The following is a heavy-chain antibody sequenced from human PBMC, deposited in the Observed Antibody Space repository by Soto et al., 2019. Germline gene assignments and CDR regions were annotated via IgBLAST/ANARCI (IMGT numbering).Heavy chain of an antibody. J-gene: IGHJ4*02. Sequence: QVQLVQSGAEVKKPGSSVKVSCKASGGTFSSYTISWVRQAPGQGLEWMGRIIPILGIANYAQKFQGRVTITADKSTSTADMELSSLRSEDTAVYYCARDVRGIQLWLGWGQGTLVTVSS. D-gene: IGHD5-18*01. CDR1: GGTFSSYT. CDR2: IIPILGIA. CDR3: ARDVRGIQLWLG. V-gene: IGHV1-69*08.